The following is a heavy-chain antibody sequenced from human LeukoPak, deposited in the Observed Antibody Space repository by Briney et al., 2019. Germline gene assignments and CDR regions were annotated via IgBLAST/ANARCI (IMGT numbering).Heavy chain of an antibody. V-gene: IGHV3-30*02. Sequence: GGSLRLSCEASGFTFSSYGMHWVRQAPGKGLEWVAFMRYDGSNKYYADSVKGRFTISRDNSKNTLYLQMNSLRAEDTAVYYCTKINYDSSGYYSYDYYYYYMDVWGKGTTVTVSS. CDR2: MRYDGSNK. CDR1: GFTFSSYG. D-gene: IGHD3-22*01. CDR3: TKINYDSSGYYSYDYYYYYMDV. J-gene: IGHJ6*03.